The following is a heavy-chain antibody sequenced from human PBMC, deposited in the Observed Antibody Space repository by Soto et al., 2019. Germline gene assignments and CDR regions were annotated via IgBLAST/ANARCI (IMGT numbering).Heavy chain of an antibody. CDR2: IIPILGIA. D-gene: IGHD3-10*01. Sequence: ASVKVSCKASGGTFSSYTISWVRQAPGQGLEWMGRIIPILGIANYAQKFQGRVTITADKSTSTAYMELSSLRSEDTAVYYCASTDPFMVRGVQKNRGFDPWGQGTLVTVSS. CDR1: GGTFSSYT. J-gene: IGHJ5*02. CDR3: ASTDPFMVRGVQKNRGFDP. V-gene: IGHV1-69*02.